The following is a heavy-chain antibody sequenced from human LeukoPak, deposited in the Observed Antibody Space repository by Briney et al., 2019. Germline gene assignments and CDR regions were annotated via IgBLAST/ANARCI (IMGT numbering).Heavy chain of an antibody. Sequence: PGGSLRLSCAASGFTFSTYVMYWVRQAPGRGLEYASSISSNGGSTYYANSVKGRFTISRDNSKNTLYLQMGSLRAEDMAVYYCARDSLFTDWGQGTLVTVSS. CDR3: ARDSLFTD. V-gene: IGHV3-64*01. J-gene: IGHJ4*02. D-gene: IGHD3-16*01. CDR2: ISSNGGST. CDR1: GFTFSTYV.